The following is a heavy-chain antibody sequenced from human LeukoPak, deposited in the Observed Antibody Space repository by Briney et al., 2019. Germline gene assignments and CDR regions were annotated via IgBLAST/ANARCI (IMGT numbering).Heavy chain of an antibody. D-gene: IGHD6-19*01. V-gene: IGHV3-7*01. CDR2: IKQDGREK. Sequence: RGSLRLSCAASGFPFSSYWMSWVRQAPGKGLEWVANIKQDGREKYYVDSVKGRFTISRDNAKNSLYLQMNSLRAEETAVYYCARDPHPYFSYSSGWWGYWRQGTLVAVSS. J-gene: IGHJ4*02. CDR3: ARDPHPYFSYSSGWWGY. CDR1: GFPFSSYW.